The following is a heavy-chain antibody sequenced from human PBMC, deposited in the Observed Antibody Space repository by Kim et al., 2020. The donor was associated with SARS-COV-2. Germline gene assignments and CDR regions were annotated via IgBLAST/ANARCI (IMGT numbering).Heavy chain of an antibody. CDR2: ISYDGSNK. CDR3: ARVSGGGFFDY. V-gene: IGHV3-30*04. D-gene: IGHD3-16*01. J-gene: IGHJ4*02. Sequence: GGSLRLSCAASGFTFSSYAIHWVRQAPGKGLEWVAVISYDGSNKYYADSVKGRFTISSDNSKNTLYLQMNSLRTEDSAVYYCARVSGGGFFDYWGQGTLVTVSS. CDR1: GFTFSSYA.